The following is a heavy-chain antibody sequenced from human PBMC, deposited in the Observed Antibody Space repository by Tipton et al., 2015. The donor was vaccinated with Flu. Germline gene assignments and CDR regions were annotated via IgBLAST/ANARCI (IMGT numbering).Heavy chain of an antibody. D-gene: IGHD3-22*01. Sequence: GLVKPSGTLSLTCAVSGDSISSDNFWSWVRQPPGKGLEWIGEIYHTGTTNYNPSLKSRVTISVDNSKNQFSLKLPFVAAADTAVYYCVRGGDGSGSSNSIIGPFDYWGQGTLVTVSS. CDR2: IYHTGTT. V-gene: IGHV4-4*02. CDR1: GDSISSDNF. CDR3: VRGGDGSGSSNSIIGPFDY. J-gene: IGHJ4*02.